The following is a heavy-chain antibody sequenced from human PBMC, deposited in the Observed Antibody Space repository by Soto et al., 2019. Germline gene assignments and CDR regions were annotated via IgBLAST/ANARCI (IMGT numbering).Heavy chain of an antibody. CDR1: GFKFSNYA. V-gene: IGHV3-23*01. J-gene: IGHJ4*02. Sequence: GGSLRLSCAASGFKFSNYAMSWVRQAPGKGLEWVSLISATGGGTYYADSVKGRFTISRDISHNTLYLQVHSLTAEDTAVYYCAKDRRAGGNSAFYFDFWGQGAQVTVSS. CDR2: ISATGGGT. CDR3: AKDRRAGGNSAFYFDF. D-gene: IGHD3-16*01.